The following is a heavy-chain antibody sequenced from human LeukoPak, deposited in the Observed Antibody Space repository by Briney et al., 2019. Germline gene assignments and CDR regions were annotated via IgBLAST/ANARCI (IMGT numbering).Heavy chain of an antibody. V-gene: IGHV3-21*01. J-gene: IGHJ6*02. CDR3: ARDLRNPSYYYGMDV. CDR1: GFTVSSNY. Sequence: GGSLRLSCVASGFTVSSNYMSWVRQAPGKGLEWVSSISSSSSYIYYADSVKGRFTISRDNAKNSLYLQMNSLRAEDTAVYYCARDLRNPSYYYGMDVWGQGTTVTVSS. CDR2: ISSSSSYI.